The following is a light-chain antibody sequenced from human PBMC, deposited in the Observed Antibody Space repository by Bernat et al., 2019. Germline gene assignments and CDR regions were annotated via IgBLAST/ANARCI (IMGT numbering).Light chain of an antibody. CDR2: DVS. J-gene: IGLJ2*01. CDR1: SSDVGGYKY. CDR3: SSYTSSSTLVV. V-gene: IGLV2-14*03. Sequence: QSALTQPRSVSGSPGQSVTISCTGTSSDVGGYKYVSWYQQHPGKAPKFMIYDVSNRPSGVSNRFSGSKSGNTASLTISGLQAEDEADYYCSSYTSSSTLVVFGGGTKLTVL.